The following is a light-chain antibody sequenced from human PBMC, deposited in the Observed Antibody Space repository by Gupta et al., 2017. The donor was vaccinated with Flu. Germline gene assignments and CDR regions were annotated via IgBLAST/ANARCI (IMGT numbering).Light chain of an antibody. V-gene: IGKV3-20*01. CDR1: QTLSSNY. CDR2: GAS. J-gene: IGKJ2*01. CDR3: QQYHNSPYT. Sequence: ESATLSCRASQTLSSNYLAWYLQKPGQAPRLLIYGASKRATGIPDRFSGSGSGTDFTLTITRLEPEDFAVFYCQQYHNSPYTFGRGTKLEIK.